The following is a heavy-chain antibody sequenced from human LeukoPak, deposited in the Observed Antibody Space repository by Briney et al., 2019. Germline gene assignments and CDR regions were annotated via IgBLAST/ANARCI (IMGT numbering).Heavy chain of an antibody. CDR2: IKQDGSEK. Sequence: PGGSLRLSCAASGFTFSSYWTSWVRQAPGKGLEWVANIKQDGSEKYYVDSVKGRFTISRDNAKNSLYLQMNSLRAEDTAVYYCARDPAGYVWGSYRDNNWGQGTLVTVPS. CDR3: ARDPAGYVWGSYRDNN. D-gene: IGHD3-16*02. CDR1: GFTFSSYW. J-gene: IGHJ4*02. V-gene: IGHV3-7*01.